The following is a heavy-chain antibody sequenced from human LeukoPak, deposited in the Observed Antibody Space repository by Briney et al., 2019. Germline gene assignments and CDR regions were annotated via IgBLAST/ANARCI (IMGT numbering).Heavy chain of an antibody. V-gene: IGHV3-23*01. Sequence: GGSLRLSCAASGFTFSSYDMNWVRQAPGKGLEWVSAISGSGGSTYYADSVKGRFTISRDNSKNTLYLQMNSLRAEDTAVYYCAPTVTFHYYFDYWGQGTLVTVSS. CDR1: GFTFSSYD. CDR2: ISGSGGST. J-gene: IGHJ4*02. CDR3: APTVTFHYYFDY. D-gene: IGHD4-17*01.